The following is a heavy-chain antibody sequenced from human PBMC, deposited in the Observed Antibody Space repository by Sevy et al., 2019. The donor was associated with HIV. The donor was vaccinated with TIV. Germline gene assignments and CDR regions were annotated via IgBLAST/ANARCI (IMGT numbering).Heavy chain of an antibody. J-gene: IGHJ6*02. V-gene: IGHV3-7*01. CDR2: INQDGSEK. D-gene: IGHD2-15*01. Sequence: GGSLRLSCAASGFRFSDHWMSWVRQAPGRGLEWVANINQDGSEKYYVDSVEGRFTISRDNAKTSLYLQMDSLRAEDSAAYYCARERCSSGGEICKRYYYGMDVWGLGTTVTVSS. CDR3: ARERCSSGGEICKRYYYGMDV. CDR1: GFRFSDHW.